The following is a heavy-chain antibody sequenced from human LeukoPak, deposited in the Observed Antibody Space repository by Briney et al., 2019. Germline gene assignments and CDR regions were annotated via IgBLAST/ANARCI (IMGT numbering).Heavy chain of an antibody. V-gene: IGHV3-66*01. Sequence: GGSLRLSCAASGLIVSSNYMSWVRQAPGKGLEWVSVVYGGDTTYYADSVQGRFTISRDNSKNTLYLQMNSLRAEDTAVYYCARDAHTGSGTYWGGVDYYYGLDVWGQGTTVTVSS. CDR3: ARDAHTGSGTYWGGVDYYYGLDV. D-gene: IGHD3-10*01. CDR2: VYGGDTT. CDR1: GLIVSSNY. J-gene: IGHJ6*02.